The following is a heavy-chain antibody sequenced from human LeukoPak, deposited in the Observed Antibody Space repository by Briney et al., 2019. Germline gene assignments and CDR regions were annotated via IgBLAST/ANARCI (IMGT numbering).Heavy chain of an antibody. J-gene: IGHJ3*02. Sequence: PSQTLSLTCTVSGGSISSGGYYWSWIRQHPGKGLEWIGYIYYSGSTYYNPSLKSRVTISVDTSKNQFSLKLSSVTAADTAVYYCARDRSPRGAFDIWGQGTMVTVSS. CDR1: GGSISSGGYY. V-gene: IGHV4-31*03. CDR2: IYYSGST. CDR3: ARDRSPRGAFDI.